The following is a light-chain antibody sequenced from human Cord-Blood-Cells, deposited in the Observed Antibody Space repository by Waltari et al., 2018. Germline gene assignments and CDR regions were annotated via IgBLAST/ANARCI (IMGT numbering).Light chain of an antibody. CDR2: LGS. J-gene: IGKJ4*01. Sequence: DIVMTQSPLSLPVTPGEPASISCRSSQSLLHSNGYNYLDWYLQKPGQSPQLLIYLGSNRAAGVPDRFSGSGSSTDFTLKISRVEAEDVGVYYCMQAIQTPLTFGGGTKVEIK. CDR3: MQAIQTPLT. CDR1: QSLLHSNGYNY. V-gene: IGKV2-28*01.